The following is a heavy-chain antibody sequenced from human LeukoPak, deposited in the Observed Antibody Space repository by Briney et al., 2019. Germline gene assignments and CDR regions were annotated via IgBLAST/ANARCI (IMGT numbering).Heavy chain of an antibody. V-gene: IGHV1-8*01. CDR3: ARVDTAMALYYYYGMDV. Sequence: ASVKVSCKASGYTFTSYDINWVRQATGQGLEWMGWMNPNSGNTGYAQKFQGRVTMTRNTSISTAYMELSSLRSEDTAVYYCARVDTAMALYYYYGMDVWGQGTTVTISS. CDR1: GYTFTSYD. D-gene: IGHD5-18*01. CDR2: MNPNSGNT. J-gene: IGHJ6*02.